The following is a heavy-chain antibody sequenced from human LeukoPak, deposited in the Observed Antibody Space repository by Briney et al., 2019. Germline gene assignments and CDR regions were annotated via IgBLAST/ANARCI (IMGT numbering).Heavy chain of an antibody. CDR2: MNPNSGNT. J-gene: IGHJ4*02. V-gene: IGHV1-8*01. CDR1: GYTFTSYD. CDR3: VRGQIEFYSGSYGWVDY. Sequence: ASVKVSCKASGYTFTSYDINWVRQATGQGLEWMGWMNPNSGNTGYAQKFQGRVTMTRNTSVSTAYMELSSLRSEDTAVHYCVRGQIEFYSGSYGWVDYWGQGTLVTVSS. D-gene: IGHD1-26*01.